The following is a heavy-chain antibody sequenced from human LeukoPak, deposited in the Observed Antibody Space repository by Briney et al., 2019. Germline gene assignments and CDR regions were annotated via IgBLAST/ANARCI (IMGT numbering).Heavy chain of an antibody. CDR3: ARDLGGFLDY. CDR1: GFTFSSYG. D-gene: IGHD2-15*01. CDR2: IWYDGSNK. Sequence: SGGSLRLSCAASGFTFSSYGIHWVRQAPGKGLERVAVIWYDGSNKFYADSVKGRFTISRDNSKNTLFLQMSSLRAEDTALYYCARDLGGFLDYWGQGTLVTVSS. J-gene: IGHJ4*02. V-gene: IGHV3-33*01.